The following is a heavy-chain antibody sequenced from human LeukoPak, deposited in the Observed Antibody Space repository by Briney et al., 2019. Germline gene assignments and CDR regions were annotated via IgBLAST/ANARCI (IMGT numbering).Heavy chain of an antibody. CDR3: ALLPPDAFDI. D-gene: IGHD3-22*01. CDR2: INTNGGST. V-gene: IGHV3-74*01. CDR1: GFTFTNYW. Sequence: GGSLRLSCAASGFTFTNYWMHWVRQAPGKGLVWVSRINTNGGSTSYADSVRGRFTISRDNAKNTLYLQMNSLRDEDTAVYYCALLPPDAFDIWGQGTMVTVSS. J-gene: IGHJ3*02.